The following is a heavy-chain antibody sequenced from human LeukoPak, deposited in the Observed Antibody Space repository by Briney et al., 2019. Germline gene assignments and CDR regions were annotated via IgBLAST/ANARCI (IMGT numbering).Heavy chain of an antibody. CDR2: INEDGSEK. CDR1: IFPFKHYC. V-gene: IGHV3-7*01. Sequence: GVSETLSCSASIFPFKHYCIIWVRGAPGKGLEWVGNINEDGSEKHYVDSVKGRFTISRDNAKKSLYLQMNSLRADDTAVYYCANDAFDLWGQGTGVSVSS. J-gene: IGHJ3*01. CDR3: ANDAFDL.